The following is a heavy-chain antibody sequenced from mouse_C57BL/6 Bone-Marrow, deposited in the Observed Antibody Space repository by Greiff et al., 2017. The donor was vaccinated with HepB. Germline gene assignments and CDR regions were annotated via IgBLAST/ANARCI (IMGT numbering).Heavy chain of an antibody. CDR2: IYPRSGNT. J-gene: IGHJ2*01. V-gene: IGHV1-81*01. Sequence: VQLQQSGAELARPGVSVKLSCKASGYTFTSYGISWVKQRTGQGLEWIGEIYPRSGNTYYNEKFKGKATLTADKSSSTAYMELRSLTSEDSAVYFCARDYGNYEGVDDYWGQGTTLTVSS. CDR3: ARDYGNYEGVDDY. CDR1: GYTFTSYG. D-gene: IGHD2-1*01.